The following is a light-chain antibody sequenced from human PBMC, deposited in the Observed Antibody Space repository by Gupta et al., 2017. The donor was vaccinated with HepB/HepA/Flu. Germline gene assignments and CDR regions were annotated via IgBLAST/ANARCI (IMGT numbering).Light chain of an antibody. Sequence: EIVMTQSPATLSVSPGERATLSCWASQSVANKLAWYQQKPGQAPKLLIFAASTRAPGIPARFSGSGSGTDFTLTINSRQSDDSAVYYCQHYANLPLTFGGGTKVEIK. CDR3: QHYANLPLT. V-gene: IGKV3-15*01. J-gene: IGKJ4*01. CDR2: AAS. CDR1: QSVANK.